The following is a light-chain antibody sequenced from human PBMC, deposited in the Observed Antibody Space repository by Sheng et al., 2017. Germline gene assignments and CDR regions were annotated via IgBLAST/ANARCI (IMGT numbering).Light chain of an antibody. CDR2: QDS. V-gene: IGLV3-1*01. J-gene: IGLJ2*01. CDR1: KLGDKY. Sequence: GSVAPGQTASITCSGDKLGDKYACWYQQKPGQSPVLVIYQDSKRPSGIPERFSGSNSGNTATLTISGTQAMDEADYYCQAWDSSHVVFGGGTKLTVL. CDR3: QAWDSSHVV.